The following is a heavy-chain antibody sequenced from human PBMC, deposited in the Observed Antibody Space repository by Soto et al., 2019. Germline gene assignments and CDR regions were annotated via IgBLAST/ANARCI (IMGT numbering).Heavy chain of an antibody. CDR1: AGSIISGGYY. D-gene: IGHD5-18*01. CDR3: ATGRGYSYGPDY. CDR2: IYYSGST. V-gene: IGHV4-31*03. J-gene: IGHJ4*02. Sequence: LSLTCTVSAGSIISGGYYWSWIRQHPGKGLEGIGYIYYSGSTYYNPSLKSRVTISVDTSKNQFSLKLSSVTAAATAAHYCATGRGYSYGPDYWGQGTLVTVSS.